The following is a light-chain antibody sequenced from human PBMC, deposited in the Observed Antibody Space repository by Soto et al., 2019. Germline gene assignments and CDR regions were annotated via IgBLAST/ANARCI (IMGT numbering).Light chain of an antibody. Sequence: EIVMTQSPATLSVSPGERATLSCRASQSVYNNLAWYQQKPGQAPRLLIYGASTRATGIPARFSGSGSGTEFTLTISSLQSEDFAVYYCQQYGSSPGTFGQGTKVDIK. CDR1: QSVYNN. CDR2: GAS. V-gene: IGKV3-15*01. J-gene: IGKJ1*01. CDR3: QQYGSSPGT.